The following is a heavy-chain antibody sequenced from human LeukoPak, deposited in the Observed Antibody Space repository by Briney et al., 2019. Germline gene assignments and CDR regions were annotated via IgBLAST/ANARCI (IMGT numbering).Heavy chain of an antibody. CDR1: GFTFSSYG. J-gene: IGHJ1*01. CDR3: ATLDSTKSVF. D-gene: IGHD2-2*01. Sequence: GGSVRLSCAASGFTFSSYGMHWVRQAPGKGLEWVACIKQDGSEKYHVDSVRGRFTVSVDNGKNSLYLQMNSLRAEDTARYYCATLDSTKSVFWGRGTAVTVSS. CDR2: IKQDGSEK. V-gene: IGHV3-7*01.